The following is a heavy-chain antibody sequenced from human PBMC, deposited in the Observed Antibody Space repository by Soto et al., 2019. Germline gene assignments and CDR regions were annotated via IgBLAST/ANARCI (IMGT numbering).Heavy chain of an antibody. D-gene: IGHD3-3*01. Sequence: GGSLGLSCAASGFIVNSNYMTWVRQAPGKGLEWVSVIYSGGITYYADSVKGRFTISRDNSKNTLYLQMNSLRAEDTAVYYCAGLFGVVKDYYYYGMDVWGQGTAVTVSS. J-gene: IGHJ6*02. CDR3: AGLFGVVKDYYYYGMDV. V-gene: IGHV3-53*01. CDR1: GFIVNSNY. CDR2: IYSGGIT.